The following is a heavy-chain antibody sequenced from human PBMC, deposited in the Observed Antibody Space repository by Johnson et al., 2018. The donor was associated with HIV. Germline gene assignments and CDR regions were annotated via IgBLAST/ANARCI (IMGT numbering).Heavy chain of an antibody. CDR3: ARAYTYGAFDI. Sequence: MLLVESGGGVVQPGRSLRLSCIASGFTFSSYGMHWVRQAPGKGLEWVSVIYSGGSTYHADSVKGRFIISRDNSKSTLYLQMNSLRAEDTAVYYCARAYTYGAFDIWGQGTTVTISS. V-gene: IGHV3-66*01. D-gene: IGHD5-18*01. CDR1: GFTFSSYG. J-gene: IGHJ3*02. CDR2: IYSGGST.